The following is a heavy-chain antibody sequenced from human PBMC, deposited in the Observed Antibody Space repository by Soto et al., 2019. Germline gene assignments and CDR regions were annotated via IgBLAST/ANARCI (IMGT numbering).Heavy chain of an antibody. CDR2: IYPGDSDT. D-gene: IGHD4-17*01. CDR1: GYSVTSYW. Sequence: PGESLKISCKGSGYSVTSYWIGWVRQMPGKGLEWMGIIYPGDSDTRYSPSFQGQVTISADKSISTAYLQWSSLKASDTAMYYCARILRWRSGWFDPWGQGTLVTVSS. J-gene: IGHJ5*02. V-gene: IGHV5-51*01. CDR3: ARILRWRSGWFDP.